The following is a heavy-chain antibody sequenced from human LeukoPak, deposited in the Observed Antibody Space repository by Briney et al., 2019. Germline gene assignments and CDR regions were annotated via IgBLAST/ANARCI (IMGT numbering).Heavy chain of an antibody. Sequence: ASVTVSCKTSDTFSRHGITWVRQAPGQGFEWMGWVSGYNGNTNYAQSVQGRVTMTTDTSTNTAYMELRSLRSDDTAVYYCAKDIHPGLDSGASCCFDYWGQGTPVTVSS. J-gene: IGHJ4*02. CDR1: DTFSRHG. V-gene: IGHV1-18*01. CDR2: VSGYNGNT. D-gene: IGHD3-22*01. CDR3: AKDIHPGLDSGASCCFDY.